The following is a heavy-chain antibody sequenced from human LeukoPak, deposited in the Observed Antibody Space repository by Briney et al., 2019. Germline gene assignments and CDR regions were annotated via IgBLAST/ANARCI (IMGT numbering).Heavy chain of an antibody. Sequence: GGSLRLSCAASGFTFSNAWMSWVRQAPGKGLEWVGRIKSKTDGGTTDYAAPVKGRFTISRDDSKNTLYLQMNSLKTEDTAVYYCTTESPVKWQWLVLRGDYYMDVWGKGTTVTISS. CDR3: TTESPVKWQWLVLRGDYYMDV. V-gene: IGHV3-15*01. CDR1: GFTFSNAW. J-gene: IGHJ6*03. D-gene: IGHD6-19*01. CDR2: IKSKTDGGTT.